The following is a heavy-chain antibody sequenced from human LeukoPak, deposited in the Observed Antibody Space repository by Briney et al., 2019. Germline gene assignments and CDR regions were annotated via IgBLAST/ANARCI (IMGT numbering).Heavy chain of an antibody. D-gene: IGHD6-19*01. Sequence: PSETLSLTCAVYGGSFSGYYWSWIRQTPGKGLEWIGEINHSGSTSYNPSLESRVSMSVDTSKNQFSLKLSSVTAADTAVYYCARDLGAVAGFDYWGQGTLVTVSS. V-gene: IGHV4-34*01. J-gene: IGHJ4*02. CDR1: GGSFSGYY. CDR2: INHSGST. CDR3: ARDLGAVAGFDY.